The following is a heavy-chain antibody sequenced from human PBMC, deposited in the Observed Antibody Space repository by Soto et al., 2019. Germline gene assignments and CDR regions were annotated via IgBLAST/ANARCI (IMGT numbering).Heavy chain of an antibody. CDR1: GFTFSSYA. V-gene: IGHV3-30-3*01. CDR3: ARDEVSMGIGHDAFDI. CDR2: ISYDGSNK. D-gene: IGHD1-26*01. Sequence: GGSLRLSCAASGFTFSSYAMHWVRQAPGKGLEWVAVISYDGSNKYYADSVKGRFTISRDNSKNTLYLQMNSLRAEDTAVYYCARDEVSMGIGHDAFDIWGQGTMVTVSS. J-gene: IGHJ3*02.